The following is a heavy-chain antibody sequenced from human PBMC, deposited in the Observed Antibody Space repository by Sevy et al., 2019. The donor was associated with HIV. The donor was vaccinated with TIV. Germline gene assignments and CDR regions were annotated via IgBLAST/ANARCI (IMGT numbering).Heavy chain of an antibody. V-gene: IGHV3-23*01. D-gene: IGHD6-13*01. Sequence: GGSLRLSCAASGFTFSSYDMSWVRQAPGKGLEWVSGIRGSGGGTYYADSVKGRFSISRDDSKNTLYLQMNSLRAEDTAVYYCARDRGSSWDNYYYYGMDVWGQGTTVTVSS. CDR3: ARDRGSSWDNYYYYGMDV. J-gene: IGHJ6*02. CDR1: GFTFSSYD. CDR2: IRGSGGGT.